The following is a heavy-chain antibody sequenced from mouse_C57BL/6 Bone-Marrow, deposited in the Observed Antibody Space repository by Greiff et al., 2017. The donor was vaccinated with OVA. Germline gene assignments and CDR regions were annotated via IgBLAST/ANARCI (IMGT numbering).Heavy chain of an antibody. CDR1: GFSLTSYA. CDR3: ARNRVYYYGGYFDV. J-gene: IGHJ1*03. CDR2: IWTGGGT. V-gene: IGHV2-9-1*01. Sequence: QVQLQQSGPGLVAPSQSLSITCTVSGFSLTSYAISWVRQPPGKGLEWLGVIWTGGGTNYNSALKSRLSISKDNSKSQVFLKMNSLQTDDTARYYCARNRVYYYGGYFDVWGTGTTVTVSS. D-gene: IGHD1-1*01.